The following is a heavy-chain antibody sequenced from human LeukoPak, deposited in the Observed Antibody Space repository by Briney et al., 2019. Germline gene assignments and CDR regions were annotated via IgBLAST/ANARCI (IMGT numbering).Heavy chain of an antibody. V-gene: IGHV6-1*01. CDR2: TYYRSKWYN. CDR3: ARTDFGIAAAGTLDY. CDR1: GDIVSSNSAA. J-gene: IGHJ4*02. Sequence: KPSQTLSLTCALSGDIVSSNSAAWHWIRQSPSRGLEWLERTYYRSKWYNDYAVSVKSRITINPDTSKNQFSLQLNSVTPEDTAVYYCARTDFGIAAAGTLDYWGQGTLVTVSS. D-gene: IGHD6-13*01.